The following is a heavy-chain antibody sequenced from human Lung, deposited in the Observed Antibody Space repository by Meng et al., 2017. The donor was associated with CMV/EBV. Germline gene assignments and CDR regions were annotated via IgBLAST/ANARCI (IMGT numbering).Heavy chain of an antibody. J-gene: IGHJ6*02. CDR3: AKDLAAAGQLYYYYGMDV. V-gene: IGHV3-43*01. D-gene: IGHD6-13*01. Sequence: GGSXRLSCAASGFTFDDYTMHWVRQAPGKGLEWVSLISWDGGSTYYADSVKGRFTISRDNSKNSLYLQMNSLRTEDTALYYCAKDLAAAGQLYYYYGMDVXGQGXTVTVS. CDR2: ISWDGGST. CDR1: GFTFDDYT.